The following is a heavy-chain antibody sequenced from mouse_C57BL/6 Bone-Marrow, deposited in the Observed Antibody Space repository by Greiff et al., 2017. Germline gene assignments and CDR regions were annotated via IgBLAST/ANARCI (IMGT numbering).Heavy chain of an antibody. J-gene: IGHJ3*01. CDR2: IHPNSGST. V-gene: IGHV1-64*01. Sequence: VQLQQPGAELVKPGASVKLSCKASGYTFTSYWMNWVKQRPGQGLEWIGVIHPNSGSTNYNEKFKSKATLTVDKSSSTAYMQLSSLTSEDSAVYYCARGYGSCWFAYWGQGTLVTVSA. CDR1: GYTFTSYW. CDR3: ARGYGSCWFAY. D-gene: IGHD1-1*01.